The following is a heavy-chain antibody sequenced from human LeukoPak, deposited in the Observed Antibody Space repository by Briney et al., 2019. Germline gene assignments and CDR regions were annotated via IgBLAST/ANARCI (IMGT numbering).Heavy chain of an antibody. CDR2: IYRDDDK. J-gene: IGHJ4*02. D-gene: IGHD6-6*01. CDR3: AHSQQVVPDS. Sequence: SGPTLVKPTQTLTLTCTFSGFSLSASGVAVGWIRQPPGKALEWLALIYRDDDKRYSPSLKSRLTITKDTSKNLVVLTMTNMDPVDTATYYCAHSQQVVPDSWGQGTLVTVSS. V-gene: IGHV2-5*02. CDR1: GFSLSASGVA.